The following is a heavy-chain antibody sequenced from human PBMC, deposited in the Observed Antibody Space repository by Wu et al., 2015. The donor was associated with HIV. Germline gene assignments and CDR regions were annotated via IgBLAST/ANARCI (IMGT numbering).Heavy chain of an antibody. CDR2: ISGYNGNT. D-gene: IGHD1-26*01. CDR3: VRAVGAKHNLDYYYYYGMDV. V-gene: IGHV1-18*01. CDR1: GYAFKTYG. Sequence: QVQLVQSGAEVKKSGASLKVSCKASGYAFKTYGMSWLRQAPGQGLEWMGWISGYNGNTNYAQNLQGRVTMTTDTSTSTVYMDLRSLRSDDTAVYYCVRAVGAKHNLDYYYYYGMDVWGQGTTVTVSS. J-gene: IGHJ6*02.